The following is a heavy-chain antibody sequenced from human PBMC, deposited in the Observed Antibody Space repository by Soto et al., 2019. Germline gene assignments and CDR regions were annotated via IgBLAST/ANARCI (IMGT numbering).Heavy chain of an antibody. CDR3: PRHWEQWLGYIDS. J-gene: IGHJ4*02. V-gene: IGHV4-39*01. CDR2: IYYTRNT. Sequence: QLQLQESGPGLVKPSETLSLTCTVSGGSISSGSFYWGWIRQPPGKGLEWIGSIYYTRNTYYNPSLKTRVTISVDSSKNQFSLKLSSVTAADTAFYYCPRHWEQWLGYIDSWGQGTLVAVSS. D-gene: IGHD6-19*01. CDR1: GGSISSGSFY.